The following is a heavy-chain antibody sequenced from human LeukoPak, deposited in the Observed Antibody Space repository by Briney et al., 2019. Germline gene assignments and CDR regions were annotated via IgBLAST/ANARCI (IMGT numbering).Heavy chain of an antibody. CDR3: ARGIIGVAITGAFDI. Sequence: SETLSLTCTVSGGSISNYYWNWIRQPPGRGLEWIGYIYYSGSTSYNPSLKSRVTIPVDTSKSHFSLKLSSVTAADTAIYYCARGIIGVAITGAFDIWGQGTMVTVSS. CDR1: GGSISNYY. D-gene: IGHD3-3*02. J-gene: IGHJ3*02. V-gene: IGHV4-59*01. CDR2: IYYSGST.